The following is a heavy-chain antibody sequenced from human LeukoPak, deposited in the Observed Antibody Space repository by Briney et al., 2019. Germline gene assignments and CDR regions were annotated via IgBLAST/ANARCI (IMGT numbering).Heavy chain of an antibody. CDR2: ISAYNGNT. CDR3: ARGGTTGTTPHNWFDP. V-gene: IGHV1-18*01. D-gene: IGHD1-1*01. CDR1: GYTFTSYG. J-gene: IGHJ5*02. Sequence: ASVKVSCKASGYTFTSYGISRVRQAPGQGLEWMGWISAYNGNTNYAQKLQGRVTMTTDTSTSTAYMELRSLRSDDTAVYYCARGGTTGTTPHNWFDPWGQGTLVTVSS.